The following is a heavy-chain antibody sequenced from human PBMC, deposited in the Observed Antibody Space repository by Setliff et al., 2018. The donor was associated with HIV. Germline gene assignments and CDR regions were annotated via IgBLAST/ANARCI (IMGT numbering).Heavy chain of an antibody. D-gene: IGHD6-19*01. V-gene: IGHV4-59*04. CDR2: ILDGRAT. J-gene: IGHJ5*02. CDR3: ARPHSGRGGGAYFDP. CDR1: GGSISSHY. Sequence: PSETLSLTCTVSGGSISSHYWSWIRQPPGKGLEWIGNILDGRATFFNPSLKSRVTISVDVSKNQFSLELRSVTAADTAVYHCARPHSGRGGGAYFDPWGQGILVTVSS.